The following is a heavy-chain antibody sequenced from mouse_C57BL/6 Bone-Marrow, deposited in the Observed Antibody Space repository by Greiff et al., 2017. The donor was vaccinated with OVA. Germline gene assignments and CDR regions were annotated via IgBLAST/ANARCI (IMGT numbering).Heavy chain of an antibody. Sequence: VKVVESGAELVRPGASVTLSCKASGYTFTDYEMHWVKQTPVHGLEWIGAIDPETGGTAYNQKFKGKAILTADKSSSTAYMELRSLTSEDSAVYYCTRSYSNYGDFDYWGQGTTLTDSS. CDR1: GYTFTDYE. J-gene: IGHJ2*01. CDR3: TRSYSNYGDFDY. CDR2: IDPETGGT. D-gene: IGHD2-5*01. V-gene: IGHV1-15*01.